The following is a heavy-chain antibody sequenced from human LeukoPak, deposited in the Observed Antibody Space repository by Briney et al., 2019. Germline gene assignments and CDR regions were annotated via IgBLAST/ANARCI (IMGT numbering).Heavy chain of an antibody. V-gene: IGHV4-4*07. D-gene: IGHD2-21*01. CDR2: IYTSGST. CDR3: ARESGNCGGDCFSSVGYFDF. J-gene: IGHJ4*02. CDR1: GGSISSYY. Sequence: SETLSLTCTVSGGSISSYYWGWIRQPAGKGLEWIGRIYTSGSTNYNPSLKSRVTISVDTSKNQFSLKVSSVTAADTAVYYCARESGNCGGDCFSSVGYFDFWGQGTLVTVSS.